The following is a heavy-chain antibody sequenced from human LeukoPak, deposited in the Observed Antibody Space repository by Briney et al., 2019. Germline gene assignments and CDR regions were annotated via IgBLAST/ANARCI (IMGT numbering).Heavy chain of an antibody. CDR3: AGTYYDILTGPQNWLDP. CDR2: IRYDGSNK. Sequence: PGKSLRLSCAASGFTFSSYGMHWVRQAPGKGLEWVALIRYDGSNKYYADYVKGRFTMSRDNSKNTLYLPMNSLRAEDTGVYYCAGTYYDILTGPQNWLDPWGQGTLVTVSS. V-gene: IGHV3-30*02. J-gene: IGHJ5*02. D-gene: IGHD3-9*01. CDR1: GFTFSSYG.